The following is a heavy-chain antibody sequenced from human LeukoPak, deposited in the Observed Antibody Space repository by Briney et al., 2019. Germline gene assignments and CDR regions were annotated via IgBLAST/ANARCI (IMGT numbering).Heavy chain of an antibody. CDR3: TSHRFRSARLDP. CDR2: VFHTGHT. J-gene: IGHJ5*02. Sequence: PSETLSLTCTVSGDSITNYYWSWIRQPPGEGLEWIGYVFHTGHTSYNPSLKSRVDISIDTSLNQFSLRLSYVTAADTAVYYCTSHRFRSARLDPWGQGALVTVSS. D-gene: IGHD3-16*01. CDR1: GDSITNYY. V-gene: IGHV4-59*08.